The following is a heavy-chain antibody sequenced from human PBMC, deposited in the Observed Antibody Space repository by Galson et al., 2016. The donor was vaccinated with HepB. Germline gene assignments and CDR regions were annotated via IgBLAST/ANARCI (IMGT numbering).Heavy chain of an antibody. V-gene: IGHV3-74*03. D-gene: IGHD5-12*01. Sequence: SLRLSCAASGFTFRTHWMHWVRQTPGKGLVWVSRINPEETTTTYADSVKGRFTVSRDNAKSTLYLQMNSLRAEDTAVYYCARGGSEPFDDWGQGTLVTVSP. CDR3: ARGGSEPFDD. CDR2: INPEETTT. CDR1: GFTFRTHW. J-gene: IGHJ4*02.